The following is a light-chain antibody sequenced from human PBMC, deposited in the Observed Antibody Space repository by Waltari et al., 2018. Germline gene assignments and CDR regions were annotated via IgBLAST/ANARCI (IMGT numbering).Light chain of an antibody. CDR1: NIRSYS. CDR2: DDR. CDR3: QVWNGGNDHDFV. Sequence: SYVVTQSPSVSVAPGPTAKISCGGDNIRSYSVHWYQQKAGQAPVLVVYDDRDRPSGVPERFSGSNSGNTATLTISRVEAGDEADYYCQVWNGGNDHDFVFGSGT. V-gene: IGLV3-21*02. J-gene: IGLJ1*01.